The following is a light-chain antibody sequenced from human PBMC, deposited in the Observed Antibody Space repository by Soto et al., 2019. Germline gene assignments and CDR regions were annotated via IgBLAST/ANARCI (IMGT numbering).Light chain of an antibody. CDR3: QSYDSSLREV. Sequence: QSALTQPPSVSGAPGQRVTISCTGSSSSIGAGYDVHWCQQLPGTAPKLLIYGNSNRPSGVPDRFSGSKSGTSASLAITGLQAEDEADYYCQSYDSSLREVFGTGTKVTVL. CDR1: SSSIGAGYD. J-gene: IGLJ1*01. V-gene: IGLV1-40*01. CDR2: GNS.